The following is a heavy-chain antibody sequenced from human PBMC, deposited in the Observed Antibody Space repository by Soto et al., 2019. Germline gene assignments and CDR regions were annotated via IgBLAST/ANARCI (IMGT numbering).Heavy chain of an antibody. CDR3: ARDDVLCDGGRCYGIPLGV. Sequence: EVQLVESGGGLVQPGGSLRLSCAASGFTVSSKYMTWVRQAPGKGLEWVSLIQSGGTTYYADSVKGRFTISRDTSENTLHLQMDSLRVEDTAVYYCARDDVLCDGGRCYGIPLGVWGKGTTVTVSS. V-gene: IGHV3-66*01. D-gene: IGHD2-15*01. J-gene: IGHJ6*04. CDR1: GFTVSSKY. CDR2: IQSGGTT.